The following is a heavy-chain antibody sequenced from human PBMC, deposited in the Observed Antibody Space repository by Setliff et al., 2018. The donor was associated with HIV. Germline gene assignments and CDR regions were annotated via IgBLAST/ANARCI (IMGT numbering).Heavy chain of an antibody. J-gene: IGHJ4*02. V-gene: IGHV4-34*01. D-gene: IGHD1-26*01. Sequence: SETLSLTCALDGESLIPSYWSWIRQPPGKGLEWIGEINHSGSNNYNTSLKSRVTLSVDTSKNQFSLKLTSVTAADAAVYYCARGLGMVESTTPFDFWGQGTLVTVSS. CDR1: GESLIPSY. CDR3: ARGLGMVESTTPFDF. CDR2: INHSGSN.